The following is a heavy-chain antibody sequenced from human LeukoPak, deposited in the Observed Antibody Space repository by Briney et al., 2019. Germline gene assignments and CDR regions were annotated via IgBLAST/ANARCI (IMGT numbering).Heavy chain of an antibody. D-gene: IGHD3-22*01. J-gene: IGHJ4*02. V-gene: IGHV3-53*01. CDR1: GFTFSSNY. CDR2: IYSGGST. Sequence: GGSLRLSCAASGFTFSSNYMSWVRQAPGKGLEWVSVIYSGGSTYYADSVKGRFTISRQDSKNTLYLQMNSLRAEETAVYYCAREVYSSGDYYDYWGQGTLVTVSS. CDR3: AREVYSSGDYYDY.